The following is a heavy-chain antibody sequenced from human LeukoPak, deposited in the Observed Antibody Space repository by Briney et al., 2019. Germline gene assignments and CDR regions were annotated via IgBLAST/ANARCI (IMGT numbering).Heavy chain of an antibody. Sequence: SCKASGGTFSSYAMSWVRQAPGKGLEWVSAISGSGGSTYYADSVKGRFTISRDNSKNTLYLQMNSLRAEDTAVYYCAKTLYDSNAFDYWGQGTLVTVSS. CDR3: AKTLYDSNAFDY. CDR2: ISGSGGST. D-gene: IGHD3-22*01. J-gene: IGHJ4*02. CDR1: GGTFSSYA. V-gene: IGHV3-23*01.